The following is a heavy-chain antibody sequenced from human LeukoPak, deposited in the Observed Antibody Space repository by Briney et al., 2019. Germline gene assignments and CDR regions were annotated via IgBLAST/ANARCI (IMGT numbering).Heavy chain of an antibody. D-gene: IGHD2-21*02. CDR1: GGSFSGYY. CDR3: ARTGGDCSSGLCYYAMDV. J-gene: IGHJ6*02. V-gene: IGHV4-34*01. CDR2: INHSGST. Sequence: SETLSLTCAVYGGSFSGYYWSWIRQPPGKGLEWIGEINHSGSTNYNPSLKSRVTISVDTSKNQFSLRLSSVTAADTAVYYCARTGGDCSSGLCYYAMDVWGQGTTVTVS.